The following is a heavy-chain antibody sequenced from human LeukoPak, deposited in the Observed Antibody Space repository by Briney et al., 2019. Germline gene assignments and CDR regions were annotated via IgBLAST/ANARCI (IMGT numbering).Heavy chain of an antibody. J-gene: IGHJ4*02. CDR1: GDSVSIYY. CDR3: ARAGNNWSFDY. D-gene: IGHD1-1*01. V-gene: IGHV4-59*02. CDR2: IYYRGNT. Sequence: SETLSLTCTVSGDSVSIYYWSWIRQPPRKGLEWIGYIYYRGNTNYNPSLKSRVTMAVDTSKNQFSLKVSSVTAADTAVYYCARAGNNWSFDYWGQGTLVTVSS.